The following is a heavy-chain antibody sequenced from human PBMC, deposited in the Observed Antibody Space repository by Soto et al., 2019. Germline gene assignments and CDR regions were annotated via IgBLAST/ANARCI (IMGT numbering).Heavy chain of an antibody. Sequence: QLQLQESGPGLVKPSETLSLTCTVSGGSISSSSYYWGWIRQPPGKGLEWIGSIYYSGSTYYNPSPKSRVTISVDTSKIQFSLKLSSVTAADAAVEYCARHTGSSSWYCFDPWGQGTLVTVSS. CDR2: IYYSGST. D-gene: IGHD6-13*01. V-gene: IGHV4-39*01. CDR3: ARHTGSSSWYCFDP. J-gene: IGHJ5*02. CDR1: GGSISSSSYY.